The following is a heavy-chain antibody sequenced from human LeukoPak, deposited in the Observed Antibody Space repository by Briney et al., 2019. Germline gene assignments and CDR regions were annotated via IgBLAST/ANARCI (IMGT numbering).Heavy chain of an antibody. CDR2: ISSSSSPI. D-gene: IGHD2-2*02. CDR3: ARVPPYCSSPSCYIDY. Sequence: GGSLRLSCAASGFIFTNYAMNGVRQAPGKGLEWISYISSSSSPIYYADSVKGRFTISRDNAKHSLYLQMNSLRDEDTAVYYCARVPPYCSSPSCYIDYWGQGTLVTVSS. CDR1: GFIFTNYA. J-gene: IGHJ4*02. V-gene: IGHV3-48*02.